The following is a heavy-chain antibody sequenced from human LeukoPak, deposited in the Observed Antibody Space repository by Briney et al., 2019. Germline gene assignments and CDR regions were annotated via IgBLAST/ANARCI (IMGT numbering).Heavy chain of an antibody. D-gene: IGHD3-16*02. J-gene: IGHJ4*02. CDR3: ARDLATRQRTGLYDS. CDR1: GFTLSDYY. Sequence: GGSLRLSCAASGFTLSDYYMNWIRQTPGRGLEWLSYISSSGDTRYYVDSVKGRFTISRDNAKNSLYLQMNSLRAEDTAVYYCARDLATRQRTGLYDSWGQGALVTVSS. CDR2: ISSSGDTR. V-gene: IGHV3-11*04.